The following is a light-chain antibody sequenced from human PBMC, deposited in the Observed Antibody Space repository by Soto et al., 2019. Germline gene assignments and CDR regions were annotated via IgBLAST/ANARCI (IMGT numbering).Light chain of an antibody. CDR2: EVS. J-gene: IGLJ1*01. CDR3: TSYTSSSTYV. CDR1: SSDVGSYNR. V-gene: IGLV2-18*02. Sequence: QSVLTQPPSVSESPGQSVTIACTGTSSDVGSYNRVSWYQQPPGTAPQLMIYEVSNRPSGVPDRFSGSKSGNTASLTISGLQAEDEADYYCTSYTSSSTYVFGNGTKVTVL.